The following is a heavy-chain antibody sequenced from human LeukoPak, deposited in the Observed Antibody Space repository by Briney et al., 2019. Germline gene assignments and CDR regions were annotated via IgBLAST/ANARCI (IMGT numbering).Heavy chain of an antibody. Sequence: GGSLRLSCAASGFTFSNAWMSWVRQAPGKGLEWVGRIKSKTDGGTTDYAAPGKGRFTISSDDYKSIAYLQMNSLKTEDTDVYYCTRVTPMYYYDSSGFDYWGQGTLVTVSS. CDR3: TRVTPMYYYDSSGFDY. CDR2: IKSKTDGGTT. J-gene: IGHJ4*02. D-gene: IGHD3-22*01. CDR1: GFTFSNAW. V-gene: IGHV3-15*01.